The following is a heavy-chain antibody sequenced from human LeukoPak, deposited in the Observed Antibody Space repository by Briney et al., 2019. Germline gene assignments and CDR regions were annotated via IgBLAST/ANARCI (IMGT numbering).Heavy chain of an antibody. CDR2: INSDGSST. J-gene: IGHJ6*03. D-gene: IGHD3-10*01. V-gene: IGHV3-74*01. CDR3: ARVGTNYYGSGSYRTYYYMDV. CDR1: GFTFSSYW. Sequence: GGSLRLSCVASGFTFSSYWMHWVRQAPGKGLAWVSRINSDGSSTSYADSVKGRFTISRDNAKNTLYLQMNSLRVEDTAVYYCARVGTNYYGSGSYRTYYYMDVWGKGTTVTVSS.